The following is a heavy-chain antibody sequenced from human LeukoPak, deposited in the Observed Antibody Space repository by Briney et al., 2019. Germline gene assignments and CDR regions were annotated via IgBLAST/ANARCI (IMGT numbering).Heavy chain of an antibody. J-gene: IGHJ4*02. CDR3: ARDDTVTTRVGFID. CDR2: IKQDGSEK. CDR1: GLTFSSYW. Sequence: GGSLRLSCAASGLTFSSYWMSWVRQAPRKGVEWVAKIKQDGSEKYYVDSVKGRFTISRDNAKNSLYLHMNSLRAEDTAVYYCARDDTVTTRVGFIDWGQGTLVTVSS. D-gene: IGHD4-17*01. V-gene: IGHV3-7*01.